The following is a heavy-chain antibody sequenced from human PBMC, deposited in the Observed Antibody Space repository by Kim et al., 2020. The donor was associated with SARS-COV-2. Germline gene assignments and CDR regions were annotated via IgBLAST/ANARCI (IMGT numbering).Heavy chain of an antibody. CDR3: ARGGRDGYNNYFDY. CDR1: GGSISSGDYY. Sequence: SETLSLTCTVSGGSISSGDYYWSWIRQPPGKGLEWIGYIYYSGSTYYNPSLKSRVTISVDTSKNQFSLKLSSVTAADTAVYYCARGGRDGYNNYFDYWGQGTLVTVSS. J-gene: IGHJ4*02. D-gene: IGHD5-12*01. V-gene: IGHV4-30-4*01. CDR2: IYYSGST.